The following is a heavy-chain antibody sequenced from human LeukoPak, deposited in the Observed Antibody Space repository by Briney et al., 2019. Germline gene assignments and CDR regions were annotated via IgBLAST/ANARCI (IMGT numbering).Heavy chain of an antibody. CDR1: GGSISSSSYY. Sequence: SETLSLTRTVSGGSISSSSYYWGWIRQPPGKGLEWIGSIYYSGSTYYNPSLKSRVTISVDTSKNQFSLKLSSVTAADTAVYYCARPYSDAFDIWGQGTMVTVSS. J-gene: IGHJ3*02. V-gene: IGHV4-39*01. CDR2: IYYSGST. D-gene: IGHD2-21*01. CDR3: ARPYSDAFDI.